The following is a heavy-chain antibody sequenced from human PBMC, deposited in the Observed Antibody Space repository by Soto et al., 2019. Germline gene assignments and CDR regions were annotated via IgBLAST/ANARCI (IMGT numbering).Heavy chain of an antibody. CDR3: ARDPPTGTMLDWADY. Sequence: GGSLRLSCAGSGFSFSSDSMGWVRQAPGKGLEWVASTSSSSSFMNYADSVKGRFTISRDNAKNSLYLQMSGLKDEDTAVYYCARDPPTGTMLDWADYWRQGTLFTVSS. V-gene: IGHV3-21*01. J-gene: IGHJ4*02. CDR1: GFSFSSDS. D-gene: IGHD1-7*01. CDR2: TSSSSSFM.